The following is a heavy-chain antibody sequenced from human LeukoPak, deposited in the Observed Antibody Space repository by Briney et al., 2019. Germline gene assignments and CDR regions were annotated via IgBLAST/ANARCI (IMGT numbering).Heavy chain of an antibody. J-gene: IGHJ6*03. D-gene: IGHD6-19*01. V-gene: IGHV1-8*03. CDR3: ARGHEMLAVAGTWEYYYYYMDV. CDR1: GYTFTSYD. CDR2: MNPNSGNT. Sequence: ASVKVSCKASGYTFTSYDINWVRQATGQGLEWMGWMNPNSGNTGYAQKFQGRVTITRNTSISTAYMELSSLRSEDTAVYYCARGHEMLAVAGTWEYYYYYMDVWGKGTTVTVSS.